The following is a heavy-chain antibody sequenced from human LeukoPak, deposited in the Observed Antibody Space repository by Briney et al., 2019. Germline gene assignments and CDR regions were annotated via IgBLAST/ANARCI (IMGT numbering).Heavy chain of an antibody. CDR1: GFTVSSNY. D-gene: IGHD3-10*01. Sequence: GGSLRLSCAASGFTVSSNYMSWVRQAPGKGLEWVSVIYSGGSTYYADSVKGRFTISRDNSKNTLYLQMNSLRAEDTAVYYCAKAHYYGSGSYYTPDYWGQGTLVTVSS. CDR3: AKAHYYGSGSYYTPDY. CDR2: IYSGGST. J-gene: IGHJ4*02. V-gene: IGHV3-53*01.